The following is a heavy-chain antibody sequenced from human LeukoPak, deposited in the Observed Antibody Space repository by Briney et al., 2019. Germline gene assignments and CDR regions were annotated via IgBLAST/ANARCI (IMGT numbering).Heavy chain of an antibody. CDR3: VRRAAVKGMDF. CDR2: ISGSGDST. Sequence: GGSLRLSCPASGFIFDTHTLTWVRQAPAKGLEWVASISGSGDSTNYGDSVKGRFTISRDNFKRTVHLEMSNLRADDTAMYYCVRRAAVKGMDFWGLGTTVIVSS. CDR1: GFIFDTHT. J-gene: IGHJ6*02. V-gene: IGHV3-23*01. D-gene: IGHD1-14*01.